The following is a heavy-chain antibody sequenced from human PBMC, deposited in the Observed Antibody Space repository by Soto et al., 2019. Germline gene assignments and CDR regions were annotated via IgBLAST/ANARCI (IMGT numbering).Heavy chain of an antibody. D-gene: IGHD3-16*01. CDR2: IIPNFGAP. CDR1: GGPFRGYG. J-gene: IGHJ6*02. Sequence: QVQLVQSGPEVKKTGSSMKVSCKASGGPFRGYGLNWVRQSPGQGLEWIGGIIPNFGAPNYAQKFQGRVSITADEVTSTVYMELKGLRSDDTAFYYCATPARDFYGPFYQHSGLDVWGQGTRLTVSS. CDR3: ATPARDFYGPFYQHSGLDV. V-gene: IGHV1-69*01.